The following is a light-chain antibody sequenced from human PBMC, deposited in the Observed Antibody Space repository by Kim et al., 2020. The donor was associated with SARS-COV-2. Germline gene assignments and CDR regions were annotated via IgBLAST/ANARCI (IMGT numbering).Light chain of an antibody. Sequence: PGEIATLSLRDSQSFCSSCLAWYHQKPGQPTRLVIYSASNRATGMPDRFSGRGSGTDFTLIISRLEPEDVAMYYCQQYGIEPPYKFGQGTKVDIK. J-gene: IGKJ2*01. V-gene: IGKV3-20*01. CDR2: SAS. CDR1: QSFCSSC. CDR3: QQYGIEPPYK.